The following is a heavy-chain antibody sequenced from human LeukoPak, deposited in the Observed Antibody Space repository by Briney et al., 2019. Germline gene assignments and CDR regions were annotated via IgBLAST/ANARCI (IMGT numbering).Heavy chain of an antibody. D-gene: IGHD3-10*01. CDR1: GFTFSSYA. CDR2: ISSNGGST. J-gene: IGHJ5*02. Sequence: GGSLRLSCAASGFTFSSYAMRWVRQAPGKGLEYVSAISSNGGSTYYANSVKGRFTISRDNSKNTLYLQMGSLRAEDMAVYYCARGRYSYGSGPPPPLPRIVSPWGQGTLVTVPS. V-gene: IGHV3-64*01. CDR3: ARGRYSYGSGPPPPLPRIVSP.